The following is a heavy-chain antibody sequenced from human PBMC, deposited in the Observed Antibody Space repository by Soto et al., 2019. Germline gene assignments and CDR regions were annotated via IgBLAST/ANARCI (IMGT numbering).Heavy chain of an antibody. V-gene: IGHV1-69*02. CDR2: IISILGIA. Sequence: SVKVSCKASGGTFSSYTISWVRQAPGQGLEWMGRIISILGIANYAQKFQGRVTITADKSTSTAYMELSSLRSEDTAVYYCASSGHFITVRYYYYYYMDFWGKGTSVTVSS. J-gene: IGHJ6*03. D-gene: IGHD3-22*01. CDR3: ASSGHFITVRYYYYYYMDF. CDR1: GGTFSSYT.